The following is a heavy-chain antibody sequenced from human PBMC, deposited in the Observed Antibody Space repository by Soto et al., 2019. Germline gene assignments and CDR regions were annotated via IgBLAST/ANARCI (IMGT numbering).Heavy chain of an antibody. Sequence: GASVKVSCKASGYTFTSYGISWVRQAPGQGLEWMGWISAYNGNTNYAQKLQGRVTMTTDTSTSTAYMELRSLRSDDTAVYYCARGDYYDSSGYGNYFDYWGQGTLVTVSS. CDR3: ARGDYYDSSGYGNYFDY. J-gene: IGHJ4*02. V-gene: IGHV1-18*01. CDR1: GYTFTSYG. D-gene: IGHD3-22*01. CDR2: ISAYNGNT.